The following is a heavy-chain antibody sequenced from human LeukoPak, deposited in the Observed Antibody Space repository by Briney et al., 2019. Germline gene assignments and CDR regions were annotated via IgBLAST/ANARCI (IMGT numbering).Heavy chain of an antibody. CDR1: GFTVSSNY. Sequence: GGSLRLSCAASGFTVSSNYMSWVRQAPGKGLEWVSRINTDGSSTSYADSVKGRFTISRDNAKNTLYLQMNSLRAEDTAVYYCARDNWNYFDYWGQGTLVTVSS. CDR3: ARDNWNYFDY. J-gene: IGHJ4*02. CDR2: INTDGSST. D-gene: IGHD1-1*01. V-gene: IGHV3-74*01.